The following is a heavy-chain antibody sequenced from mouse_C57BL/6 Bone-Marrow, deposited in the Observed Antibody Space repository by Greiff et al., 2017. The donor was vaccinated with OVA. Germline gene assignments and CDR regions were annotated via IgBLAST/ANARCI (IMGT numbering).Heavy chain of an antibody. V-gene: IGHV5-12*01. CDR3: ARNWYWYFDV. CDR1: GFTFSDYY. Sequence: EVQLQESGGGLVQPGGSLKLSCAASGFTFSDYYMYWVRQTPEKRLEWVAYISNGGGSTYYPDTVKGRFTISRDNAKNTLYLQMSRLKSEDTAMYYCARNWYWYFDVWGTGTTVTVSS. CDR2: ISNGGGST. J-gene: IGHJ1*03. D-gene: IGHD4-1*01.